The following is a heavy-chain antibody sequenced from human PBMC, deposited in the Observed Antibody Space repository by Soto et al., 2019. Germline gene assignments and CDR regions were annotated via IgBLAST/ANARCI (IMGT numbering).Heavy chain of an antibody. CDR1: GDSISSSSYY. J-gene: IGHJ4*02. CDR2: IYYSGST. D-gene: IGHD3-9*01. V-gene: IGHV4-39*01. CDR3: ARQWYFDSKPLDY. Sequence: QLQLQESGPGLVKPSETLSLTCTVSGDSISSSSYYWGWIRQPPGKGLEWIGSIYYSGSTYYNPSLKSRVTISVDTSKNQFSLKLSSVTAADTAVYYCARQWYFDSKPLDYWGQGTLVTVSS.